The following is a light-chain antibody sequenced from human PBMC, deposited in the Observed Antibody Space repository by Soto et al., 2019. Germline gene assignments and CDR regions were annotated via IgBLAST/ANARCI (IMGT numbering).Light chain of an antibody. CDR1: SSNIGSNT. Sequence: QSVLTQPPSASGTPGQRVTISCSGSSSNIGSNTVNWYQQLPGTAPKLLIYSNNQRPSGGPDRFSGSTSGTSASLAISGLQSDDEADYYCAGWDDSLNGVVFGGGTKLTVL. J-gene: IGLJ2*01. V-gene: IGLV1-44*01. CDR2: SNN. CDR3: AGWDDSLNGVV.